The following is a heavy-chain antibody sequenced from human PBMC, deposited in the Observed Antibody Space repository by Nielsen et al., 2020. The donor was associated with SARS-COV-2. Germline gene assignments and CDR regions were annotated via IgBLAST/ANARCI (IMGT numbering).Heavy chain of an antibody. D-gene: IGHD2-2*01. Sequence: GESLKISCKGSGYSFSSSWIGWVRQMPGKGLEWMGKIYPGDSDTRYTPSFQGQVTISVDTSISTAYLQWISLKSSDTAMYYCARHLVTGPGAFDIWGQGTMVTVSS. CDR2: IYPGDSDT. CDR3: ARHLVTGPGAFDI. V-gene: IGHV5-51*01. CDR1: GYSFSSSW. J-gene: IGHJ3*02.